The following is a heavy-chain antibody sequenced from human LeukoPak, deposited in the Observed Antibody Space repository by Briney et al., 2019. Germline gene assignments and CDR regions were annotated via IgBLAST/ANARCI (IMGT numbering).Heavy chain of an antibody. J-gene: IGHJ4*02. CDR2: ISYDGSNK. D-gene: IGHD4/OR15-4a*01. CDR1: GFTFSSYT. CDR3: ARRAGAYSHPYDY. Sequence: PGRSLRLSCAASGFTFSSYTMHWVRQAPGKGLEWVAFISYDGSNKYYADSVKGRFTISRDNSKNTLYLQMNSLRAEDTAVYYCARRAGAYSHPYDYWGQGTLVTVSS. V-gene: IGHV3-30*14.